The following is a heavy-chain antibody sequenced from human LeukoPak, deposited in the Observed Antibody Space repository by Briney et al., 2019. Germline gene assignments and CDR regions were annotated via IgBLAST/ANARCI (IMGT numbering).Heavy chain of an antibody. D-gene: IGHD4-23*01. CDR3: ARDDSYGGIDFDY. CDR2: ISSSSSTI. CDR1: GFTFSSYS. V-gene: IGHV3-48*01. J-gene: IGHJ4*02. Sequence: KPGRSLRLSCAASGFTFSSYSMNWVRQAPGKGLEWVSYISSSSSTIYYADSVKGRFTISRDNAKNSLYLQMNSLRAEDTAVYYCARDDSYGGIDFDYWGQGTLVTVSS.